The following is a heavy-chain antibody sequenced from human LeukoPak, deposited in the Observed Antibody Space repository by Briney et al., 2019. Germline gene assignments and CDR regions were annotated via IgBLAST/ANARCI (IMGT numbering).Heavy chain of an antibody. D-gene: IGHD6-13*01. V-gene: IGHV4-59*08. CDR2: IYYSGST. J-gene: IGHJ5*02. CDR1: GGSISSYY. CDR3: ARALSSSWYWFDP. Sequence: SETLSLTCTVSGGSISSYYWSWIRQPPGKGLEWIGYIYYSGSTNYNPSLKSRVTISVDTSKNQFSLKLSSVTAADTAVYYCARALSSSWYWFDPWGQGTLVTVSS.